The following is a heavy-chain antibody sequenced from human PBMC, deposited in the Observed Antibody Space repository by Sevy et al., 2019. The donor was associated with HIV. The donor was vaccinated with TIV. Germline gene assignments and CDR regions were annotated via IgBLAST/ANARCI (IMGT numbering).Heavy chain of an antibody. CDR2: FDPEDGAT. CDR1: GYTLTELS. J-gene: IGHJ5*01. CDR3: ATLEGGPENNWFDS. D-gene: IGHD2-15*01. V-gene: IGHV1-24*01. Sequence: ASVKVSCKVSGYTLTELSMHWVRQAPGKGLEWVGGFDPEDGATIYAQKFQGRVTMTEDTSTDTAYMELSSLRSEDTAVYHCATLEGGPENNWFDSWGQGTLVTVSS.